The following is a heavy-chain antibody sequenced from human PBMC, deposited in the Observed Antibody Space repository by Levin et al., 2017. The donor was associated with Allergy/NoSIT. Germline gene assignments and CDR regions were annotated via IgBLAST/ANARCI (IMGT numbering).Heavy chain of an antibody. J-gene: IGHJ4*02. CDR3: AINYPSRIAAAGTGVY. CDR2: IWYDGSNK. CDR1: GFTFSSYG. D-gene: IGHD6-13*01. V-gene: IGHV3-33*01. Sequence: RGESLKISCAASGFTFSSYGMHWVRQAPGKGLEWVAVIWYDGSNKYYADSVKGRFTISRDNSKNTLYLQMNSLRAEDTAVYYCAINYPSRIAAAGTGVYWGQGTLVTVSS.